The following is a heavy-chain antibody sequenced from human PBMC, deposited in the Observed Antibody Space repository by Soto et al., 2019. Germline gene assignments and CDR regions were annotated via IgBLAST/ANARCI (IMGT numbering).Heavy chain of an antibody. J-gene: IGHJ2*01. CDR2: FDPEDGET. D-gene: IGHD4-17*01. V-gene: IGHV1-24*01. CDR3: ATTGVDGDYAPLYWYFDL. Sequence: ASVQVSCKVSGYTLTELSMHWVRQAPGKGLEWMGGFDPEDGETIYAQKFQGRVTMTEDTSTDTAYMELSSLRSEDTAVYYCATTGVDGDYAPLYWYFDLWGRGTLVTVSS. CDR1: GYTLTELS.